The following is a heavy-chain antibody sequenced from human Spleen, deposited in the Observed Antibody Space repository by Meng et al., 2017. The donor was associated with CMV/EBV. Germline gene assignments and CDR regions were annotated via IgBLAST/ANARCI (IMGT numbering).Heavy chain of an antibody. CDR2: TYYRSNKWFN. J-gene: IGHJ4*02. D-gene: IGHD6-6*01. V-gene: IGHV6-1*01. Sequence: LRLSCVISGDSVSSNSATWNWVRQSPSRGLEWLGRTYYRSNKWFNDYAVSVKSRIVIKPDTSRSKVSLQLNTVTPEDTAVYYCVREHASSSYFDYWGQGTLVTVSS. CDR1: GDSVSSNSAT. CDR3: VREHASSSYFDY.